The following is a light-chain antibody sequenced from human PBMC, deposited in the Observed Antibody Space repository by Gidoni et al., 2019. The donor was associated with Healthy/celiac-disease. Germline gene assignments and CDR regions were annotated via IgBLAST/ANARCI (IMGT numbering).Light chain of an antibody. Sequence: EIVITQSPATLSVSPGARATLSCRASQSVSSNLAWYQQKPGQAPRLLIYGASTRATGIPARFSGSGSGTEFTLTISSLQSEDFAVYYCQQYNNWPPLFXGXTKVEIK. CDR2: GAS. V-gene: IGKV3-15*01. J-gene: IGKJ4*01. CDR1: QSVSSN. CDR3: QQYNNWPPL.